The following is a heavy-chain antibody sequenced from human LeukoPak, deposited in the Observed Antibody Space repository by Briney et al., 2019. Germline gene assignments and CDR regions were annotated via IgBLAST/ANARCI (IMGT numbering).Heavy chain of an antibody. Sequence: PGESLRPSCAASGFTVSSNYMSWVRQVPGKGLEWVSVIYSDGTISYADSVKGRFTISRDNSENTLYLQMNSLRVEDTAVYYCAREVGGGASGQWGQGTLVTVSS. V-gene: IGHV3-66*01. CDR1: GFTVSSNY. J-gene: IGHJ4*02. D-gene: IGHD3-16*01. CDR2: IYSDGTI. CDR3: AREVGGGASGQ.